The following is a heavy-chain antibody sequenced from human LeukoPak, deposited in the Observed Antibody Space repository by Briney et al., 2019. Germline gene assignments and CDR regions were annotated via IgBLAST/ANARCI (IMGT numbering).Heavy chain of an antibody. CDR3: ARGGRSYCSSTSCYFNNWFDP. D-gene: IGHD2-2*01. CDR2: IIPIFGTA. CDR1: GGTFSSYA. J-gene: IGHJ5*02. V-gene: IGHV1-69*13. Sequence: ASVKVSCKASGGTFSSYAISWVRQAPGQGLEWMGGIIPIFGTANYEQKFQGRVTITADESTSTAYMELSSLRSEDTAVYYCARGGRSYCSSTSCYFNNWFDPWGQGTLVTVSS.